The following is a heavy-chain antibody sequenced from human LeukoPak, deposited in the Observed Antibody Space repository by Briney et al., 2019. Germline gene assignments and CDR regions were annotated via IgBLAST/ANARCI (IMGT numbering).Heavy chain of an antibody. D-gene: IGHD5-12*01. J-gene: IGHJ5*02. CDR1: GYTFTSYD. Sequence: ASVKVSCKASGYTFTSYDINWVRQATGQGLEWMGWMNPNSGNTGYAQKFQGRVTMTRNTSISTAYMELSSLRSEDTAVYYCARSGVATGWFDPWGQGALVTVSS. CDR2: MNPNSGNT. V-gene: IGHV1-8*01. CDR3: ARSGVATGWFDP.